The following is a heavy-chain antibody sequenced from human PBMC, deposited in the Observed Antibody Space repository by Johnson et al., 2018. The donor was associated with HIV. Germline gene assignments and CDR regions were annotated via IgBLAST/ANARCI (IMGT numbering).Heavy chain of an antibody. J-gene: IGHJ3*02. Sequence: VQLVESGGGFVQPGRSLRLSCAASGFTFDDHAMHWVRLTPGKGLECVSGISWNSGKIGYADSVKGRFTISRDNAKSSVYLQMNSMKAEDTALYYCAKDTNYYDSSCYYLYDAFDIWCQGTMVTVSS. D-gene: IGHD3-22*01. CDR2: ISWNSGKI. V-gene: IGHV3-9*01. CDR3: AKDTNYYDSSCYYLYDAFDI. CDR1: GFTFDDHA.